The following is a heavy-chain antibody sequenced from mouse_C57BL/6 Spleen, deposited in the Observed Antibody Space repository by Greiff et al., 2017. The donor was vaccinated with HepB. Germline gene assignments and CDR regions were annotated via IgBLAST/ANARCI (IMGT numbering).Heavy chain of an antibody. V-gene: IGHV1-39*01. CDR1: GYSFTDYN. J-gene: IGHJ1*03. CDR2: INPNYGTT. CDR3: ARSPRYYGSSYGYFDV. D-gene: IGHD1-1*01. Sequence: EVQVVESGPELVKPGASVKISCKASGYSFTDYNMNWVKQSNGKSLEWIGVINPNYGTTSYNQKFKGKATLTVDQSSSTAYMQLNSLTSEDSAVYYCARSPRYYGSSYGYFDVWGTGTTVTVSS.